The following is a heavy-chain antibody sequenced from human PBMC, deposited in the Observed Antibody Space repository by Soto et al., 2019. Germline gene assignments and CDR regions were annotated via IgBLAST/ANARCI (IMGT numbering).Heavy chain of an antibody. D-gene: IGHD3-22*01. CDR3: AHRDYYNSSGYAPFDS. CDR1: GFSLSTSGVG. Sequence: QITLKKSGPPLVKPTQTLTQTCSFSGFSLSTSGVGVGWIRQPPGKALEWLVLLYWNEDKRYSPSLESRLTVTKDTSKNQVVLTMTNVDPVDTATYYCAHRDYYNSSGYAPFDSWGQGTLVTVSP. J-gene: IGHJ4*02. CDR2: LYWNEDK. V-gene: IGHV2-5*01.